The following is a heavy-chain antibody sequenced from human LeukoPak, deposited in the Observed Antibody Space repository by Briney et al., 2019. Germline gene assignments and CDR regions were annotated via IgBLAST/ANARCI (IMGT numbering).Heavy chain of an antibody. V-gene: IGHV3-48*03. J-gene: IGHJ4*02. D-gene: IGHD6-19*01. Sequence: GGSLRLSCAASGFTFSSYEMNWVRQAPGEGLEWVSKISSSGSTIYYADSVKGRFTISRDNAHNSLYLQMNTLSPEDTAVYYCARTGSGWQPGDYWGQGTLVTVSS. CDR1: GFTFSSYE. CDR3: ARTGSGWQPGDY. CDR2: ISSSGSTI.